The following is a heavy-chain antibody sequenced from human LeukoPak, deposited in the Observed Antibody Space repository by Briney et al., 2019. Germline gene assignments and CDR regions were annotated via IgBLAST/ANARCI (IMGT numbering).Heavy chain of an antibody. J-gene: IGHJ6*03. CDR2: INPSGGST. CDR1: GYTFTGYY. Sequence: ASVKVSCKASGYTFTGYYMHWVRQAPGQGLEWMGIINPSGGSTSYAQKFQGRVTMTRDMSTSTVYMELSSLRSEDTAVYYCARDHYYGSGNYYYYYMDVWGKGTTVTVSS. V-gene: IGHV1-46*01. CDR3: ARDHYYGSGNYYYYYMDV. D-gene: IGHD3-10*01.